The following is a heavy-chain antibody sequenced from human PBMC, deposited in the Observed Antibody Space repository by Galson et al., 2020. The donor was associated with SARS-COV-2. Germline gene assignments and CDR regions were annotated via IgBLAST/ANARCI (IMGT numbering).Heavy chain of an antibody. CDR3: SRIIVTAYYFSYMDV. Sequence: SETLSLTCALSGGYISSSDWWGWVRQPPGKGLEWIGEIYHNGYINYNPSLKSRVTMSADTSKNQFSLKLSSVTAADTALYYCSRIIVTAYYFSYMDVWGKGTTVTVSS. V-gene: IGHV4-4*02. CDR1: GGYISSSDW. D-gene: IGHD2-21*02. CDR2: IYHNGYI. J-gene: IGHJ6*03.